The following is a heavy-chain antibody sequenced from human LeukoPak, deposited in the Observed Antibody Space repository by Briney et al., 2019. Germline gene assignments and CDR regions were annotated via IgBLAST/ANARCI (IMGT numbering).Heavy chain of an antibody. CDR2: IWNDGSNQ. D-gene: IGHD4-11*01. V-gene: IGHV3-33*06. Sequence: GRSLRLSCAAAGFIVSHYGMHGVRQAPGKGLEWVAVIWNDGSNQYYADSVKGRFTISRDNVKNTVSLKMNRQRAEDTALYYCAKDAQRGFDYSNSLEHWGQGALVTVSS. CDR3: AKDAQRGFDYSNSLEH. J-gene: IGHJ4*02. CDR1: GFIVSHYG.